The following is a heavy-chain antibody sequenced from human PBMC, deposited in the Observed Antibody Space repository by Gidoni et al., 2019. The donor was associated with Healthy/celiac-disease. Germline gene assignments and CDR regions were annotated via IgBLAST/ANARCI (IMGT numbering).Heavy chain of an antibody. V-gene: IGHV1-69*01. Sequence: QVQLVQSGAEVKKPGSSVKVSCKASGGTFSSYAISWVRQAPGQGLEWMGGIIPIFGTANYAQKFQGRVTITADESTSTAYMELSSLRSEDTAVYYCARTAPFWSGQSDYYYYYYMDVWGKGTTVTVSS. D-gene: IGHD3-3*01. CDR2: IIPIFGTA. J-gene: IGHJ6*03. CDR1: GGTFSSYA. CDR3: ARTAPFWSGQSDYYYYYYMDV.